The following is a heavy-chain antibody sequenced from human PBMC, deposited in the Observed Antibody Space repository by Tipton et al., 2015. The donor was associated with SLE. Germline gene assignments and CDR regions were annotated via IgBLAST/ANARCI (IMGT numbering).Heavy chain of an antibody. V-gene: IGHV4-61*05. CDR3: ARGDYGGNDY. CDR2: IYYSGST. J-gene: IGHJ4*02. D-gene: IGHD4-23*01. CDR1: GGSISSSSYY. Sequence: TLSLTCTVSGGSISSSSYYWSWIRQPPGKGLEWIGHIYYSGSTNYNPSLKSRVTISVDTSKNQFSLKLSSVTAADTAVYYCARGDYGGNDYWGQGTLVTVSS.